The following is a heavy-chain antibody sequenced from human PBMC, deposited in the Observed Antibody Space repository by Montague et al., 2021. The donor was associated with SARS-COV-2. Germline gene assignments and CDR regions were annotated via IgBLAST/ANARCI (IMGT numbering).Heavy chain of an antibody. D-gene: IGHD4-23*01. J-gene: IGHJ2*01. CDR1: GFTFSSYA. V-gene: IGHV3-23*01. CDR3: AKDRGGNSDWYFDL. Sequence: SLRLSCAASGFTFSSYAMSWVRQAPGKGLEWVSGISSSGGHTYYADSVKGRSTISRDNSKNTLYLQMNSLGAEDTAVYYCAKDRGGNSDWYFDLWGRGTLVIVSS. CDR2: ISSSGGHT.